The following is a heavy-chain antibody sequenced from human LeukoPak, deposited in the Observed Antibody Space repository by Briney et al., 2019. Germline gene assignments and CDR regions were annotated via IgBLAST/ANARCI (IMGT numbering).Heavy chain of an antibody. D-gene: IGHD5-12*01. CDR1: GYTFTGYY. Sequence: ASVKVSCKASGYTFTGYYMHWVRQAPGQGLEWMGWINPNSGGTKYAQKFQGRVTMTRATSISTAYMELSKLRSDDPTVYYCARALGHSGYDECFDDWGQGTLITVSS. J-gene: IGHJ4*02. CDR2: INPNSGGT. V-gene: IGHV1-2*02. CDR3: ARALGHSGYDECFDD.